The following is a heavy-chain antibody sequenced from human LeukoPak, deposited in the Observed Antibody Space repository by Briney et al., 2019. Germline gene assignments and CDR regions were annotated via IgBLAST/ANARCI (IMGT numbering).Heavy chain of an antibody. Sequence: GGSLRLSCAASGIIVSSNYMTWVRQPPGKGLEWVSVMYTLGDTYYADSVRGRFTISRDNAKNSLYLQMNSLRAEDTAVYYCAELGITMIGGVWGKGTTVTISS. D-gene: IGHD3-10*02. CDR3: AELGITMIGGV. J-gene: IGHJ6*04. V-gene: IGHV3-66*01. CDR1: GIIVSSNY. CDR2: MYTLGDT.